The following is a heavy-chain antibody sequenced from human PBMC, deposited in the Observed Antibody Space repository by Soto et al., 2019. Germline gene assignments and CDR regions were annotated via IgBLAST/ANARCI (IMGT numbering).Heavy chain of an antibody. D-gene: IGHD2-2*01. J-gene: IGHJ5*02. CDR2: IHYTGTT. CDR1: GGSFSGYY. V-gene: IGHV4-59*01. Sequence: SETLSLTCAVYGGSFSGYYWSWIRQPPGKELEWIGYIHYTGTTKYNPSLKSRVTISVDTSKNQFSLKLDSMTAADTAVYYCARDGSHCVTTSCPGAWFDPWGQGTLVTVSS. CDR3: ARDGSHCVTTSCPGAWFDP.